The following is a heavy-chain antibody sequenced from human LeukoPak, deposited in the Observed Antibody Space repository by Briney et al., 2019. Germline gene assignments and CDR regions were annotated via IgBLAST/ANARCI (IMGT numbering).Heavy chain of an antibody. CDR1: GGSINSGGYY. D-gene: IGHD2-21*02. CDR3: ARRGVTYVPYVYYYYGMDV. J-gene: IGHJ6*02. Sequence: SETLSLTCTVSGGSINSGGYYWSWIRQHPGKGLEWIGYISHSGSTSYNPSLKSRVTISVDTSKNQFSLKLSSVTAADTAVYYCARRGVTYVPYVYYYYGMDVWGQGTTVTVSS. CDR2: ISHSGST. V-gene: IGHV4-31*03.